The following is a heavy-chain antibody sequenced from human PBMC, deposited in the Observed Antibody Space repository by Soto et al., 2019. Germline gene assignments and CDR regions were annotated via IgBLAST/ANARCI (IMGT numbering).Heavy chain of an antibody. CDR2: INAGNGNT. CDR1: GYTFTSYA. D-gene: IGHD6-6*01. Sequence: GASVKVSCKASGYTFTSYAMHWVRQAPGQRLEWMGWINAGNGNTKYSQKFQGRVTITRDTSASTAYMELSSLRSEDTAVYYCARGGSSSNFSYYYGMDVWGQGTTVTVS. V-gene: IGHV1-3*01. CDR3: ARGGSSSNFSYYYGMDV. J-gene: IGHJ6*02.